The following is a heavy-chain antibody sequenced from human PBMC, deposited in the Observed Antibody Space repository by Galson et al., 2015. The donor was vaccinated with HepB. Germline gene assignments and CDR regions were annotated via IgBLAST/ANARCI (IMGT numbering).Heavy chain of an antibody. CDR2: ITPFNGNT. Sequence: SVKVSCKASGYTFTYRYLHWVRQAPGQALEWMGWITPFNGNTNYAQKFQDRVTITRDRSMSTAYMELSSLRSEDTAMYYCASEKGGSHWPPYYYYGMDVWGQGTTVTVSS. D-gene: IGHD1-26*01. J-gene: IGHJ6*02. CDR3: ASEKGGSHWPPYYYYGMDV. V-gene: IGHV1-45*02. CDR1: GYTFTYRY.